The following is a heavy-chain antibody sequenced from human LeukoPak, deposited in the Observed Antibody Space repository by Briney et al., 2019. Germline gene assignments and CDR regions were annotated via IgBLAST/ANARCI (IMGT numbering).Heavy chain of an antibody. CDR1: GVTFSSYA. J-gene: IGHJ4*02. D-gene: IGHD3-3*01. Sequence: GGSLRLSCAASGVTFSSYAMSWVRQAPGKGLEWVSAISGSGGSTYYADSVKGRFTISRDNSKNTLYLQMTSLRAEDTAVYYCAKYTTESSGYYNYWGQGTVVTVSS. V-gene: IGHV3-23*01. CDR3: AKYTTESSGYYNY. CDR2: ISGSGGST.